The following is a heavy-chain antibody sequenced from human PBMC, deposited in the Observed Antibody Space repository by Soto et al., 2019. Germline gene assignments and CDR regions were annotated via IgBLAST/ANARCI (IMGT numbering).Heavy chain of an antibody. CDR1: GYTFTSYG. J-gene: IGHJ6*02. CDR3: ASFLIVSVDGGGYYYYGMDV. D-gene: IGHD6-19*01. Sequence: WASVKVSCKASGYTFTSYGISWVRQAPGQGLEWMGWISAYNGNTNYAQKLQGRVTMTTDTSTSTAYMELRSLRSDDTAVYYCASFLIVSVDGGGYYYYGMDVWGQGTTVTVSS. V-gene: IGHV1-18*01. CDR2: ISAYNGNT.